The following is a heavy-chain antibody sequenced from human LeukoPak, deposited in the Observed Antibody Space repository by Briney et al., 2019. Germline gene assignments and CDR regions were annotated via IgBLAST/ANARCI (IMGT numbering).Heavy chain of an antibody. D-gene: IGHD2-2*02. CDR3: ARDPHCSSTSCYTDYYYGMDV. V-gene: IGHV3-20*04. CDR1: GFTFDDYG. Sequence: GGSLRLSCAASGFTFDDYGMSWVRHAPGKGLEWVSGINWNGGSTGYADSVKGRFTISRDNAKNSLYLQMNSLRAEDTAVYYCARDPHCSSTSCYTDYYYGMDVWGQGTTVTVSS. CDR2: INWNGGST. J-gene: IGHJ6*02.